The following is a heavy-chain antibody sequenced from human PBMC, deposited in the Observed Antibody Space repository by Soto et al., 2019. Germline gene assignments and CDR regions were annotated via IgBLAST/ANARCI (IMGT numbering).Heavy chain of an antibody. CDR2: TYYTSKWNY. CDR3: ARGRNSAFDY. J-gene: IGHJ4*02. V-gene: IGHV6-1*01. Sequence: SQSLSLTCAISGDSVSSNNVAWNWVRQSPSRGLEWLGRTYYTSKWNYDYAVSVKSRISVAPDTSKNQLSLQVNFVTPEDTAVYYCARGRNSAFDYWGQGTLVPVSS. D-gene: IGHD5-18*01. CDR1: GDSVSSNNVA.